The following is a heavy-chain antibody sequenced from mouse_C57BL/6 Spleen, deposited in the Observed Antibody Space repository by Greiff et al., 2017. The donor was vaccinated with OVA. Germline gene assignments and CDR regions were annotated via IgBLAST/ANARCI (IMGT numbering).Heavy chain of an antibody. CDR1: GYTFTSYG. V-gene: IGHV1-81*01. Sequence: QVHVKQSGAELARPGASVKLSCKASGYTFTSYGISWVKQRTGQGLEWIGEIYPRSGNTYYNEKFKGKATLTADKSSSTAYMELRSLTSEDSAVYFCARTAQATGNYYAMDYWGQGTSVTVSS. CDR3: ARTAQATGNYYAMDY. J-gene: IGHJ4*01. CDR2: IYPRSGNT. D-gene: IGHD3-2*02.